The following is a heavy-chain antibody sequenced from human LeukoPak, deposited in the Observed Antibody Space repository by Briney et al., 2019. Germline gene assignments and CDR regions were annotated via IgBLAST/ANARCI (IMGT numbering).Heavy chain of an antibody. CDR2: TYSGGST. CDR1: GFTVSSNY. J-gene: IGHJ3*02. CDR3: ARSLCGGDCYGPDDAFDI. D-gene: IGHD2-21*02. V-gene: IGHV3-66*01. Sequence: GGSLRLSCAASGFTVSSNYMSWVRQAPGKGLEWVSVTYSGGSTYYADSVKGRFTVSRDNSKNTLYLQMNSLRAEDTAVYYCARSLCGGDCYGPDDAFDIWGQGTMVTVSS.